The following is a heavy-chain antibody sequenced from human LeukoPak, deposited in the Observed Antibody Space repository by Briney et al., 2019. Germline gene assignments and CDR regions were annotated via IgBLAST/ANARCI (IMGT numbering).Heavy chain of an antibody. CDR3: AGSFSGSYHSAFDI. CDR2: IYYSGST. CDR1: GGSISSGDYY. J-gene: IGHJ3*02. D-gene: IGHD1-26*01. V-gene: IGHV4-30-4*08. Sequence: SETLSLTCTVSGGSISSGDYYWSWIRQPPGKGLEWIGYIYYSGSTYYNPYLKSRVTISVDTSKNQFSLKLSSVTAADTAVYYCAGSFSGSYHSAFDIWGQGTMVTVSS.